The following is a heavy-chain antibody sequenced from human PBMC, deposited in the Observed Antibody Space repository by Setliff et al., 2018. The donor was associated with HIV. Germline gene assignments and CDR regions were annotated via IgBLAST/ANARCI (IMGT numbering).Heavy chain of an antibody. J-gene: IGHJ4*02. D-gene: IGHD1-26*01. CDR2: IKQDGSEK. CDR1: GFTFSTYW. Sequence: PGGSLRLSCAASGFTFSTYWMSWVRQAPGKGLEWVANIKQDGSEKNYMDSVKGRFTISRDNAKNSLYLQMNSLRVEDTAVYYCATDCAVVGGTGSLDSWGQGTLVTVSS. V-gene: IGHV3-7*05. CDR3: ATDCAVVGGTGSLDS.